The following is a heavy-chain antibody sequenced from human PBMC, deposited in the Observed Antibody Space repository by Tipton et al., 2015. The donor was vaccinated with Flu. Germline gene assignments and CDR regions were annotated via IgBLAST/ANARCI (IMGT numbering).Heavy chain of an antibody. V-gene: IGHV4-59*01. CDR3: ARSVAVAAPGWFDP. D-gene: IGHD6-19*01. CDR2: IYYSGST. CDR1: GGSISSYY. Sequence: TLSLTCTVSGGSISSYYWSWTRQPPGKGLEWIGYIYYSGSTNYNPSLKSRVTISVDTSKNQFSLKLSSVTAADTAVYYCARSVAVAAPGWFDPWGQGTLVTVSS. J-gene: IGHJ5*02.